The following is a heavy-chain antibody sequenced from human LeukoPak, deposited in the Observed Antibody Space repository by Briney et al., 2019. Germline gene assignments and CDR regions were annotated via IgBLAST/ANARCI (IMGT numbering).Heavy chain of an antibody. CDR1: GYTLTELS. CDR2: FDPGNGET. D-gene: IGHD2-15*01. Sequence: ASVKVSCKVSGYTLTELSMHWVRQAPGKGLEWMGGFDPGNGETIYAQNFQGRVTMTEDTSTDTAYLELSSLTSEDTAMYYCAAGGIYSLLDYWGQGTLVTVPS. CDR3: AAGGIYSLLDY. V-gene: IGHV1-24*01. J-gene: IGHJ4*02.